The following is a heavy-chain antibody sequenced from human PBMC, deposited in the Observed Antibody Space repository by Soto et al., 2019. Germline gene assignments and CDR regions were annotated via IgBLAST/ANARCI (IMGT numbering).Heavy chain of an antibody. J-gene: IGHJ4*02. CDR2: INPNSGGT. Sequence: GASVKVSCKASGYTFTGYYMHWVRQAPGQGLEWMGWINPNSGGTNYAQKFQGRVTMTRDTSISTAYMELSRLRSDDTAVYYCASLYYSGSGSCYFDYCGQGTLFTVSS. CDR3: ASLYYSGSGSCYFDY. CDR1: GYTFTGYY. V-gene: IGHV1-2*02. D-gene: IGHD3-10*01.